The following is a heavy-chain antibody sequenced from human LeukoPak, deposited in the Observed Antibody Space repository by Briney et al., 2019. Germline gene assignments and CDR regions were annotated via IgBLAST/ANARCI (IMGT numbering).Heavy chain of an antibody. J-gene: IGHJ6*02. Sequence: PSETLSLTCAVYGGSFSGYYWSWIRQPPGKGLEWIGEINHSGSTNYNPSLKSRVTISVDTSKNQFSLKLSSVTAADTAVYYCARGLARGYDFWSGYYPDYYYYYGMDVWGQGTTVTVSS. CDR3: ARGLARGYDFWSGYYPDYYYYYGMDV. CDR1: GGSFSGYY. D-gene: IGHD3-3*01. CDR2: INHSGST. V-gene: IGHV4-34*01.